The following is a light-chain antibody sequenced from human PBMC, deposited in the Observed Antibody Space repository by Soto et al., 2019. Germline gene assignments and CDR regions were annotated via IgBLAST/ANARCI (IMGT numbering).Light chain of an antibody. CDR1: QSITRS. CDR3: QQSYTFPYT. Sequence: DIPMTQSPSSLSASVGDRVTITCRASQSITRSLNWYRQKPATAPKLLISSASSLQSGVPSRFSGSGSGTDFTLTISSLLPEDFATYYCQQSYTFPYTFGQGTKLEIK. CDR2: SAS. J-gene: IGKJ2*01. V-gene: IGKV1-39*01.